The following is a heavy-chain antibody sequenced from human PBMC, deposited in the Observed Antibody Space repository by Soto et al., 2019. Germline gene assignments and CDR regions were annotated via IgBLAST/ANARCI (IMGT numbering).Heavy chain of an antibody. CDR2: ISSSSSYI. J-gene: IGHJ4*02. CDR1: GFTFSSYS. V-gene: IGHV3-21*01. Sequence: GGSLRLSCAASGFTFSSYSMNWVRQAPGKGLEWVSSISSSSSYIYYADSVKGRFTISRDNAKNSLYLQMNSLRAEDTAVYYCARGGSSWYSPYYFDYWGQGTLVTVSS. D-gene: IGHD6-13*01. CDR3: ARGGSSWYSPYYFDY.